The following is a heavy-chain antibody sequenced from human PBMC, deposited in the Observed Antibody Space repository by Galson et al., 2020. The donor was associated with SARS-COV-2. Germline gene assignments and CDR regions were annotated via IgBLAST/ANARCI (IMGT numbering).Heavy chain of an antibody. Sequence: SVTVSCKASGGTFSSYAISWVRQAPGQGLEWMGGIIPIFGTANYAQKSQGRVTITADESTSTAYMELSSLRSEDTAVYYCARDRTGLRWLEPFDYWGQGTLVTVSS. J-gene: IGHJ4*02. CDR1: GGTFSSYA. CDR2: IIPIFGTA. CDR3: ARDRTGLRWLEPFDY. V-gene: IGHV1-69*13. D-gene: IGHD4-17*01.